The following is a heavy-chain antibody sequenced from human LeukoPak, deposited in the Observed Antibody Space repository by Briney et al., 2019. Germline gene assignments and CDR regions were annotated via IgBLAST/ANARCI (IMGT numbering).Heavy chain of an antibody. CDR3: ARDHNCAFDN. CDR1: GFTFSSYE. CDR2: ITTSGNTI. J-gene: IGHJ4*02. D-gene: IGHD1-1*01. Sequence: QAGGSLRLSCAASGFTFSSYEMNWVRRAPGKGLEWVSYITTSGNTIYYADSVKGRFTISRDNAKNSLYLQMNSLRAEDTAVYYCARDHNCAFDNWGQGTLVSVAS. V-gene: IGHV3-48*03.